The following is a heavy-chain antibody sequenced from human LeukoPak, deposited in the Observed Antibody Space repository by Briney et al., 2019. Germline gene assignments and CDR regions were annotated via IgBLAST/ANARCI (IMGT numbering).Heavy chain of an antibody. CDR2: IWYDGSNK. D-gene: IGHD3-16*02. CDR1: GFTFSSYG. Sequence: GGSLRLSCAASGFTFSSYGMHWVRQAPGKGLEWVAVIWYDGSNKYYADSVKGRFTISRDNSKNTPYLQMNSLRAEDTAVYYCARDEHMITFGGVIASGDYWGQGTLVTVSS. V-gene: IGHV3-33*01. CDR3: ARDEHMITFGGVIASGDY. J-gene: IGHJ4*02.